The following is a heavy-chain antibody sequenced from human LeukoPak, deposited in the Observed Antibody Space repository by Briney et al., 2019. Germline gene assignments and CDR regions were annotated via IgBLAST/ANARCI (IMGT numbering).Heavy chain of an antibody. Sequence: SVKVSCKASGGTFSSYAISWVRQAPGQGLEWMGRIIPILGIANYAQKFQGRVTITADKSTSTAYMELSSLRSEDTAVYYCARDQELGYYDSSGYLLDYWGQGTLVTVSS. V-gene: IGHV1-69*04. CDR1: GGTFSSYA. CDR3: ARDQELGYYDSSGYLLDY. J-gene: IGHJ4*02. CDR2: IIPILGIA. D-gene: IGHD3-22*01.